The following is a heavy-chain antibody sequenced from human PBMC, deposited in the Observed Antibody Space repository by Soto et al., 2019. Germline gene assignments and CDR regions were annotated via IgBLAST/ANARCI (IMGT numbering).Heavy chain of an antibody. CDR1: GGTFSSYA. V-gene: IGHV1-69*01. Sequence: QVQLVQSGAEVKQPGSSVKVSCKASGGTFSSYAISWVRQAPGQGLEWMEGIIPIFGTANYAQKFQGRVTITADESTSTAYMELSSLSSEDTAVYYCARDTYYYDSSGYYYGWFDPWGQGTLVTVSS. J-gene: IGHJ5*02. CDR2: IIPIFGTA. D-gene: IGHD3-22*01. CDR3: ARDTYYYDSSGYYYGWFDP.